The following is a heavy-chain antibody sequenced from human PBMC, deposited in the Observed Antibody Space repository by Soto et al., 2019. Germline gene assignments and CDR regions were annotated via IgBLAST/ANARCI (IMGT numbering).Heavy chain of an antibody. V-gene: IGHV1-69*13. Sequence: ASVKVSCKASGGTFSSYAISWVRQAPGQGLEWMGGIIPIFGTANYAQKFQGRVTITADESTSTAYMELSSLRSEDTAVYYCARAIYYDFWSGYSGWFDPWGQGTLVTVSS. CDR2: IIPIFGTA. J-gene: IGHJ5*02. D-gene: IGHD3-3*01. CDR3: ARAIYYDFWSGYSGWFDP. CDR1: GGTFSSYA.